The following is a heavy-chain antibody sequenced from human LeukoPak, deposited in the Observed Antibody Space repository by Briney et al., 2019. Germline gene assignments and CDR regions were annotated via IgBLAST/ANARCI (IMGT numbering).Heavy chain of an antibody. V-gene: IGHV4-38-2*02. D-gene: IGHD6-13*01. CDR3: ARRRSSSCFDY. J-gene: IGHJ4*02. CDR2: IYHSGST. CDR1: GGSISSYY. Sequence: SSETLSLTCTVSGGSISSYYWGWIRQPPGKGLEWIGSIYHSGSTYYNPSLKSRVTISVDTSKNQFSLKLSSVTAADTAVYYCARRRSSSCFDYWGQGTLVTVSS.